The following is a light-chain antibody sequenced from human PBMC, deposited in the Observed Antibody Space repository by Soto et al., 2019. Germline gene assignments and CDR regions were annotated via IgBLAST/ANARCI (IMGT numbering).Light chain of an antibody. V-gene: IGKV1D-12*01. J-gene: IGKJ4*01. Sequence: DIQMTQSPSSVSASIGDRVTITCRASQGVSNYLAWFQQKPGRAPKLLIYGTSTLQSGVPSRFSGSGSGTEFTLTISSLQPEDFATYYCQQAGSFPLTYGGGTRVEIK. CDR2: GTS. CDR3: QQAGSFPLT. CDR1: QGVSNY.